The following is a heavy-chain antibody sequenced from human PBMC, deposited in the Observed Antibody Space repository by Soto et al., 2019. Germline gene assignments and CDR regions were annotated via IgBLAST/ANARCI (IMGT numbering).Heavy chain of an antibody. Sequence: GGSLRLSGAASGFAFRNAWMSWVLQAPGKGLEWVGLFKSRSDGGTTDYAAPVKGRFTVSRDDSQSTLSLQMDSLKIEDSAVYSCTTEAGGMWGADYWGQGTPVT. D-gene: IGHD1-1*01. CDR1: GFAFRNAW. J-gene: IGHJ4*02. CDR2: FKSRSDGGTT. CDR3: TTEAGGMWGADY. V-gene: IGHV3-15*01.